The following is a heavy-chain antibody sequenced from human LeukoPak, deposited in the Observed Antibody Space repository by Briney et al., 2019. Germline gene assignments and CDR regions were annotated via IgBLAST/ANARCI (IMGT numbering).Heavy chain of an antibody. Sequence: GGSLRLSCAASGFTFSSYEMNWVRQAPGKGLEWVSYSSNSGSTIYYADSVRGRFTISRDNAKNSLYLQMNSLRGEDTAVYYCARGGLNYADASDIWGQGTMVTVSS. J-gene: IGHJ3*02. CDR2: SSNSGSTI. CDR1: GFTFSSYE. CDR3: ARGGLNYADASDI. D-gene: IGHD4-11*01. V-gene: IGHV3-48*03.